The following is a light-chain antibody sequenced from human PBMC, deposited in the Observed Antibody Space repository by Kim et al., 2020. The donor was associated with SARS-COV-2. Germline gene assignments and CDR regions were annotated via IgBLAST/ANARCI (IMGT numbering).Light chain of an antibody. J-gene: IGLJ3*02. CDR3: YSYTGSSDWV. Sequence: GQSVTISCTGAYNNIGYYDYVSWYQQHPGEAPQLMIYDVAKRPSGVPDRFSGSKSGNTASLTISGLQVEDEADYYCYSYTGSSDWVFGGGTKVTVL. CDR2: DVA. CDR1: YNNIGYYDY. V-gene: IGLV2-11*03.